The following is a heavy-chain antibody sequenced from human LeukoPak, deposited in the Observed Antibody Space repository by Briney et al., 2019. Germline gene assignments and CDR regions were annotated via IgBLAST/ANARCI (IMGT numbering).Heavy chain of an antibody. J-gene: IGHJ4*02. V-gene: IGHV3-30-3*01. Sequence: GGSLRLSCAASGFTFSSYAVHWVRQAPGKGLEWVAVISYDGSNKYYADSVKGRFTISRDNSKNTLYLQMNSLRAEDTAVYYCARVQGTLIKYYFDYWGQGTLVTVSS. D-gene: IGHD2/OR15-2a*01. CDR2: ISYDGSNK. CDR3: ARVQGTLIKYYFDY. CDR1: GFTFSSYA.